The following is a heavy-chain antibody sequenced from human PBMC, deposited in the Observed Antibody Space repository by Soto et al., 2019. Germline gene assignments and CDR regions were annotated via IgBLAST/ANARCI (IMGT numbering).Heavy chain of an antibody. CDR2: IYWDDDK. CDR3: AHKGSGWSYFDY. D-gene: IGHD6-19*01. V-gene: IGHV2-5*02. CDR1: GFSLSTSGVG. Sequence: QITLKESGPTLVKPTQTLTLTCTFSGFSLSTSGVGVGWIRQPPGKALEWLALIYWDDDKRYSPSLKSRLTNTKDTSKTQVVLTMTNMDPVDTATYYCAHKGSGWSYFDYWGQGTLVTVSS. J-gene: IGHJ4*02.